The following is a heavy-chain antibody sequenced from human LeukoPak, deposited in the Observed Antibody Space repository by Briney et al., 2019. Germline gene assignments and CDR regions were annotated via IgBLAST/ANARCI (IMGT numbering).Heavy chain of an antibody. CDR3: ARSEGYYDSSGCFDY. CDR2: INPNSGGT. V-gene: IGHV1-2*02. Sequence: ASVKVSCKASGYSFTGYYMHWVRQAPGQGLEWMGCINPNSGGTDYAQKFQGRVTMTRDTSISTAYMELSRLTSDDTAVYYCARSEGYYDSSGCFDYWGQGTLVTVSS. CDR1: GYSFTGYY. J-gene: IGHJ4*02. D-gene: IGHD3-22*01.